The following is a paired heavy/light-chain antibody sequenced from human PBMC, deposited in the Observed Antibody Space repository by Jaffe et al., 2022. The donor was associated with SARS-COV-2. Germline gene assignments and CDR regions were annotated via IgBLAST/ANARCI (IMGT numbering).Heavy chain of an antibody. V-gene: IGHV3-7*01. CDR2: IRHDGGET. CDR1: GFTFSSFW. D-gene: IGHD1-26*01. Sequence: EVQLVESGGGLFQPGGSLRLSCAASGFTFSSFWMGWVRQAPGKGLEWVAIIRHDGGETKYVDSMEGRFTVSRDNAKNSLYLQMSSLRAEDTAVYYCARDPGWGANDIWGLGTMVTVSS. J-gene: IGHJ3*02. CDR3: ARDPGWGANDI.
Light chain of an antibody. Sequence: DVVLTQSPLSLPVTLGQPASISCRSSQSLIYTDGNTHLHWFQQRPGQSPRRLIYKVSHRDSGVPDRFSGSGSGTDFTLKISRVEAEDIGFYYCIQGTHWPYTSGQGTKLEIK. CDR2: KVS. CDR1: QSLIYTDGNTH. J-gene: IGKJ2*01. CDR3: IQGTHWPYT. V-gene: IGKV2-30*01.